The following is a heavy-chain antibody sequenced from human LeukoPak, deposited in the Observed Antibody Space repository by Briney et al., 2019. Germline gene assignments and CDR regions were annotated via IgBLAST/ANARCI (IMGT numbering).Heavy chain of an antibody. CDR2: ISGSGGST. CDR3: AKVSQIYCSSTSCYNDY. V-gene: IGHV3-23*01. CDR1: GFTFSSYA. D-gene: IGHD2-2*02. Sequence: GGSLRLSCAASGFTFSSYAMSWVRQAPGKGLEWVSAISGSGGSTYYADSVKGRFTISSDNSKNTLYLQMNSLRAEDTAVYYCAKVSQIYCSSTSCYNDYWGQGTLVTVSS. J-gene: IGHJ4*02.